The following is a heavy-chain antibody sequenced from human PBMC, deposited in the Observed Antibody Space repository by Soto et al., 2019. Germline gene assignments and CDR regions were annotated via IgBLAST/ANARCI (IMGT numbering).Heavy chain of an antibody. CDR3: APEPTGLDV. V-gene: IGHV3-48*03. CDR2: ISSSGITL. D-gene: IGHD1-1*01. J-gene: IGHJ6*02. Sequence: GGSLRLSCAASGFTFSSYEMNWVRQAPGRGLEWISYISSSGITLYYADSVRGRFTISRDNAENSVYLQMNSLRAEDTAVYYCAPEPTGLDVRGQGTTVTVSS. CDR1: GFTFSSYE.